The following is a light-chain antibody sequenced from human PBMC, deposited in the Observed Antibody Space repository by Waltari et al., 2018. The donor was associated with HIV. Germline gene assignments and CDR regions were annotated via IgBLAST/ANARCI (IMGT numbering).Light chain of an antibody. CDR3: QQRTNWPPSIT. CDR2: AAS. J-gene: IGKJ5*01. Sequence: EIVLTQSPATLSLSPGERATLSCRASQRVSSYLAWYQQKPGQAPRLLIYAASKRATGIPTRFSGSGSGTDFTLTISSLEPEDFAVYYWQQRTNWPPSITFGQGTRLEIK. V-gene: IGKV3-11*01. CDR1: QRVSSY.